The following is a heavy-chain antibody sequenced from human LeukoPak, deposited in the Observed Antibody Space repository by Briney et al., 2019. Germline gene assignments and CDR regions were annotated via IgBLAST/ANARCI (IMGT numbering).Heavy chain of an antibody. V-gene: IGHV3-7*01. Sequence: GGSLRLSCVASGFTFSSYWMNWVRQAPGKGLEYVANIKQDGSEKYYVDSVKGRFTISRDNAKNSLYLQMNSLRAEDTAVYYCARVGSPILTGFNWFDPWGQGTLVTVSS. CDR1: GFTFSSYW. J-gene: IGHJ5*02. CDR3: ARVGSPILTGFNWFDP. CDR2: IKQDGSEK. D-gene: IGHD3-9*01.